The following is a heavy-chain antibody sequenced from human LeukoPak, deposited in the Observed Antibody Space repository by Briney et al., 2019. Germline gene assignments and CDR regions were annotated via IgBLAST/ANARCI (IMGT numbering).Heavy chain of an antibody. CDR3: ARDFTRLYYYDSSGGTFDY. V-gene: IGHV1-18*01. CDR2: ISAYNGNT. Sequence: ASVKVSCKASGYTFTSYGISWVRQAPGQGLEWMGWISAYNGNTNYAQKLQGRVTMTTDTSTSTAYMELRSLRFDDTAVYYCARDFTRLYYYDSSGGTFDYWGQGTLVTVSS. J-gene: IGHJ4*02. D-gene: IGHD3-22*01. CDR1: GYTFTSYG.